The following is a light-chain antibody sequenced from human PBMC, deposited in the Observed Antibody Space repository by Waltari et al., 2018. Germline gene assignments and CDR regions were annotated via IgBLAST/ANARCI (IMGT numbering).Light chain of an antibody. Sequence: DIQMTQSPSSLSASVGDRVTINCRASQSISTYLNWYQQKPGKAPKLLIFASSSLQSGVPSRFSGSGSGTDFTLTIRSLKPEDFATYYCQQTSNSPPWTFGKGTEVEIK. J-gene: IGKJ1*01. CDR1: QSISTY. CDR2: ASS. V-gene: IGKV1-39*01. CDR3: QQTSNSPPWT.